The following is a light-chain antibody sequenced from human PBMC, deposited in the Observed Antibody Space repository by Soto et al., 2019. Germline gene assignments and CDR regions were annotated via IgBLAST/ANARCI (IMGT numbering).Light chain of an antibody. CDR1: QSISSW. CDR2: AAS. J-gene: IGKJ3*01. CDR3: HQTNHFPFT. Sequence: DIQMTQSPSTLSASVGDRVTITCRASQSISSWLAWYQQKPGKAPKLLIYAASTLHIGVPSRFRGRGSGTAFTLTISSRQPEDFATYFCHQTNHFPFTFGPRTKVDIK. V-gene: IGKV1-12*01.